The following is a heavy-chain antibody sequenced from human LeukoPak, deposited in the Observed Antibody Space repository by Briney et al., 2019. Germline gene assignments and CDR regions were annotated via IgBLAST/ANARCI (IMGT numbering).Heavy chain of an antibody. CDR3: AKATVGGYED. V-gene: IGHV3-64*02. J-gene: IGHJ4*02. CDR1: GFTFSSYS. CDR2: IGGGGVTT. Sequence: GGSLRLSCAASGFTFSSYSMHWVRQAPGKGPEFVSVIGGGGVTTFYADSVKDRFTISRDNSKNTLYLEMGSLRAEDMAVYHCAKATVGGYEDWGQGTLVTVSS. D-gene: IGHD5-12*01.